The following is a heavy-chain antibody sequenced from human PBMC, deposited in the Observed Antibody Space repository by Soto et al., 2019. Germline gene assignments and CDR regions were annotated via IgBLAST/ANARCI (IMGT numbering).Heavy chain of an antibody. D-gene: IGHD3-16*01. V-gene: IGHV3-21*01. J-gene: IGHJ5*02. CDR3: ARDVNGGVCGA. CDR1: GFTFSSYS. Sequence: EVQLVESGGGLVKPGGSLRLSCAASGFTFSSYSMNWVRQAPGKGLEWVSTISSRNNDMYYVDTVKGRFTISSDNARNSVYLQMNSLRADDTAVYYCARDVNGGVCGAWGQGTLVTVSS. CDR2: ISSRNNDM.